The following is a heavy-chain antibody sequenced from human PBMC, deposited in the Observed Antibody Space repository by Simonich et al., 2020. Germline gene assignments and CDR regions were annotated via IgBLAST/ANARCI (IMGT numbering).Heavy chain of an antibody. CDR1: GFTFSSYA. V-gene: IGHV3-30*07. CDR3: AREDLTGDAFDI. CDR2: ISNDGSNK. D-gene: IGHD7-27*01. J-gene: IGHJ3*02. Sequence: QVQLVESGGGVVQPGRSLRLSCAASGFTFSSYAMHWVRQAPGKRLEGVAVISNDGSNKYYPDSVKGRFTISRDNSKNTLYLQMNSLRAEDTAVYYCAREDLTGDAFDIWGQGTMVTVSS.